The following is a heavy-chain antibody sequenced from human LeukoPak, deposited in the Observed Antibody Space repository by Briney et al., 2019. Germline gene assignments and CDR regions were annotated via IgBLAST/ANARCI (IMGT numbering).Heavy chain of an antibody. CDR2: IYYSGST. CDR3: ARHGRDYVWGSSTIYFDY. Sequence: PSGTLSLTCTVSGGSISSSSYYWGWIRQPPGKGLEWIGSIYYSGSTYYNPSLKSRVTISVDTSKNQFSLKLSSVTAADTAVYYCARHGRDYVWGSSTIYFDYWGQGTLVTVSS. CDR1: GGSISSSSYY. J-gene: IGHJ4*02. V-gene: IGHV4-39*01. D-gene: IGHD3-16*01.